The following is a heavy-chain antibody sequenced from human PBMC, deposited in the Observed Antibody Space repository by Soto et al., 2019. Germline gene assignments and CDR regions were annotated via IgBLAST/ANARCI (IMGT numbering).Heavy chain of an antibody. J-gene: IGHJ4*02. V-gene: IGHV3-21*01. Sequence: GGSLRLFCAASGFTFSSYSMNWVRQAPGKGLEWVSSISSSSSYIYYADSVKGRFTISRDNAKNPLYLQMNSLRAEDTAVYYCARAPYYYDSSGGDYWGQGTLVTVSS. CDR1: GFTFSSYS. CDR3: ARAPYYYDSSGGDY. CDR2: ISSSSSYI. D-gene: IGHD3-22*01.